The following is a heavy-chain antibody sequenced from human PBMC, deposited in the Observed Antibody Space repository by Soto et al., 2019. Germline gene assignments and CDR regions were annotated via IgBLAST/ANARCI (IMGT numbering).Heavy chain of an antibody. CDR1: GGSFSGYY. V-gene: IGHV4-34*01. CDR3: ARDPGPYCTNGVCYTVDY. J-gene: IGHJ4*02. Sequence: SETLSLTCAVYGGSFSGYYWSWIRQPPGKGLEWIGEINHSGSTNYNPSLKSRVNISIDTSKNQFSLKMSTVTDADTVVYYCARDPGPYCTNGVCYTVDYWGQGTLVTVSS. CDR2: INHSGST. D-gene: IGHD2-8*01.